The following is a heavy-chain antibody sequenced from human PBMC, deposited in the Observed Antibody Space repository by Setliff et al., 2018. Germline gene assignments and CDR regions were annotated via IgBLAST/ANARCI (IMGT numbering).Heavy chain of an antibody. CDR2: ISRSGTNYT. CDR1: GFTFSDYY. Sequence: PGGSLRLSCAASGFTFSDYYMTWIRQAPGKGLEWVSYISRSGTNYTNYADSVKGRFTISRDNAKDTLYLQMNSLRAEDTAVYYCAKGGIGSFDYWGQGTLVTVS. V-gene: IGHV3-11*06. CDR3: AKGGIGSFDY. D-gene: IGHD2-15*01. J-gene: IGHJ4*02.